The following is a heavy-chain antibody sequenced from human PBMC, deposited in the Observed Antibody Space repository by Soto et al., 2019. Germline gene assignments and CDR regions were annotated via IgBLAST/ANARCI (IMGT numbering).Heavy chain of an antibody. CDR2: IIAFSDIV. CDR3: AKRRLNTITSLSDY. J-gene: IGHJ4*02. CDR1: GGTFGIYA. V-gene: IGHV1-69*13. D-gene: IGHD3-16*01. Sequence: ASVKVSCKASGGTFGIYAITWVRQAPGQGLEWMGGIIAFSDIVNYTQKLQGRVTITADESTNTAYMDLSSLRSEDTAVYYCAKRRLNTITSLSDYWGQG.